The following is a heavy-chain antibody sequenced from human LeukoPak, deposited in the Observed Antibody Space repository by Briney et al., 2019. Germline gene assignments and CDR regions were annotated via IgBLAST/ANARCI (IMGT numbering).Heavy chain of an antibody. J-gene: IGHJ4*02. D-gene: IGHD5-24*01. CDR1: GLTFSSYA. Sequence: GGSLRLSCAASGLTFSSYAMSWVRQAPGKGLEWVSAISGSGGSTYYADSVKGRFTISRDNSKNTLYLQMNSLRAEDTAVYYCAKGEMATITYYFDYWGQGTLVTVSS. CDR2: ISGSGGST. V-gene: IGHV3-23*01. CDR3: AKGEMATITYYFDY.